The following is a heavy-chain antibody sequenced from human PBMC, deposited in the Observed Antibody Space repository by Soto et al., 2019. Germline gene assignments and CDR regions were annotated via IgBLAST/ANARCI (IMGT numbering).Heavy chain of an antibody. CDR2: IWYDGSNS. D-gene: IGHD3-10*01. J-gene: IGHJ4*02. CDR3: ARDGSGSSHFDY. Sequence: GGSLRLSCAASGFIVSTNFMHWVRQAPGKGLEWVAIIWYDGSNSYYADSVKGRFTISRDNAKNSLFLEMNSLKVEDTAVYYCARDGSGSSHFDYWGQGSLVTVSS. V-gene: IGHV3-33*08. CDR1: GFIVSTNF.